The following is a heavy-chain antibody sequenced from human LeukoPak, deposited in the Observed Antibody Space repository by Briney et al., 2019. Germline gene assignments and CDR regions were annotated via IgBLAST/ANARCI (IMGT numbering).Heavy chain of an antibody. V-gene: IGHV4-4*07. CDR2: IYNSGNT. D-gene: IGHD3-22*01. CDR3: ARGSFDGSGYYLFDY. J-gene: IGHJ4*02. Sequence: SETLSLTCTVSGGSISTNYWSWIRQPAGKGLEWIGRIYNSGNTNYSPSLESRVTMSADTSKNQFSLKLSSMTAADTAVYYCARGSFDGSGYYLFDYWGQGTLVTVSS. CDR1: GGSISTNY.